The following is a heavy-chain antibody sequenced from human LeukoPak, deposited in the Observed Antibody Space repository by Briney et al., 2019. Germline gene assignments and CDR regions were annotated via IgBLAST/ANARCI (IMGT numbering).Heavy chain of an antibody. Sequence: GRSLRLSCAASGFSFGSYGIHWVRQAPGKGLEWVAVISYDGSNKYYADSVKGRFTISRDNSKNTLYLQMNSLRAEDTAVYYCAKEQQLAPPWAFDIWGQGTMVTVSS. J-gene: IGHJ3*02. D-gene: IGHD6-13*01. CDR3: AKEQQLAPPWAFDI. CDR2: ISYDGSNK. V-gene: IGHV3-30*18. CDR1: GFSFGSYG.